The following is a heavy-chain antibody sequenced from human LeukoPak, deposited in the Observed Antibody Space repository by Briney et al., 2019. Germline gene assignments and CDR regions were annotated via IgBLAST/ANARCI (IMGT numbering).Heavy chain of an antibody. V-gene: IGHV4-4*07. Sequence: SETLSLTCTVSGGSISSYYWSWIRQPAGKGLEWIGRISTSGSTNCNPSLKSRVTMSVATSENQLSLKVSSVTAADTAVYYCARDRGELYDYWGQGALVTVSS. J-gene: IGHJ4*02. CDR2: ISTSGST. CDR1: GGSISSYY. D-gene: IGHD3-10*01. CDR3: ARDRGELYDY.